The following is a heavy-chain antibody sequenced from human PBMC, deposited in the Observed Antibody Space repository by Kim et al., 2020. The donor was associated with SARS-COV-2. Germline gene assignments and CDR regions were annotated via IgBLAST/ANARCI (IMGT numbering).Heavy chain of an antibody. CDR2: ISYDGRVQ. CDR1: GFSFSHFA. CDR3: VREITGYYGAS. V-gene: IGHV3-30*04. Sequence: GGSLRLSCAASGFSFSHFAMYWVRQAPGNGLEWVALISYDGRVQQYADAVKGRFSISREDSKNMMFLQMNSLRAEDTALYYCVREITGYYGASWGQGTLVTVSS. D-gene: IGHD3-3*01. J-gene: IGHJ5*02.